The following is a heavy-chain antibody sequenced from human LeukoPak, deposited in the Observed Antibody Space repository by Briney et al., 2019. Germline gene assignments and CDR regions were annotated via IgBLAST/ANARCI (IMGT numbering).Heavy chain of an antibody. J-gene: IGHJ4*02. CDR2: ISGSGGST. Sequence: GGSLRLSCAASGFTFNSYAMSWVRQAPGKGLEWVSGISGSGGSTYHADSVKGRFTISRDNSKDTLFLQMNSLRAEDTAVYYCAKHEPGGVIVPFDFWGQGTLVTVSS. D-gene: IGHD3-16*02. CDR1: GFTFNSYA. V-gene: IGHV3-23*01. CDR3: AKHEPGGVIVPFDF.